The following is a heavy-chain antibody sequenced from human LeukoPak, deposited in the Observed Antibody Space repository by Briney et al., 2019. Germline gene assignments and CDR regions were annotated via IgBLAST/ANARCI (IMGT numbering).Heavy chain of an antibody. CDR1: GFTFSSYS. CDR3: AGHHQAYSRTY. CDR2: ISPDGSST. V-gene: IGHV3-74*01. Sequence: GGSLRLSCAASGFTFSSYSMNWVRQAPGKGLVWVSRISPDGSSTTYADSAKGRFTISRDNAKDTLYLQMNSLRAEDTGVYYCAGHHQAYSRTYWGQGTLVTVSS. D-gene: IGHD6-13*01. J-gene: IGHJ4*02.